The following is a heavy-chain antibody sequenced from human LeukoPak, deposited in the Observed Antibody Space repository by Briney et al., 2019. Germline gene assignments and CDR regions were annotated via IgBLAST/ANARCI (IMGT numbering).Heavy chain of an antibody. D-gene: IGHD3-3*01. CDR1: GGSFSDFY. J-gene: IGHJ4*02. Sequence: PSETPSLTCAACGGSFSDFYWNWIRQPPGKGLEWIGQISHSGGINYNPSLQSRVTLSVDTSNNHFSLRLTPVTAADTAVYYCVRGYSEYWSDWGQGSLVTVPS. CDR3: VRGYSEYWSD. V-gene: IGHV4-34*01. CDR2: ISHSGGI.